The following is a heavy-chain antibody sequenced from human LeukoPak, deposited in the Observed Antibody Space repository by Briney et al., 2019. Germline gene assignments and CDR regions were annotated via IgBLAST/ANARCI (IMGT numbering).Heavy chain of an antibody. J-gene: IGHJ4*02. CDR1: GFTFSNAW. Sequence: GGSLRLSCAASGFTFSNAWMSWVRQAPGKGLEWVSGINWSGGSAGYADSVKGRFTISRDNSKNTVDLRMNSLRAEDTAVYYCTRDPPSSGWSFDYWGQGTLVTVSS. CDR3: TRDPPSSGWSFDY. CDR2: INWSGGSA. V-gene: IGHV3-20*04. D-gene: IGHD6-19*01.